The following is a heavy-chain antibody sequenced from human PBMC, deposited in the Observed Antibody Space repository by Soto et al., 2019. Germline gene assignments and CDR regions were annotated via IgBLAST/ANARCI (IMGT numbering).Heavy chain of an antibody. V-gene: IGHV1-69*01. D-gene: IGHD6-13*01. CDR1: GGTFSSYA. J-gene: IGHJ5*02. CDR2: IIPIFGTA. Sequence: QVQLVQSGAEVKKPGSSVKVSCKASGGTFSSYAISWVRQAPGQGLEWMGGIIPIFGTANYAQKFQGRATITADESTSTAYMELSSLRSEDTAVYYCARDRRREGLIAAAGTGFDPWGQGTLVTVSS. CDR3: ARDRRREGLIAAAGTGFDP.